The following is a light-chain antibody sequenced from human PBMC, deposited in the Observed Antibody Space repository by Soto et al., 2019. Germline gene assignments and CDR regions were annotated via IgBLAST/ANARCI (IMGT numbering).Light chain of an antibody. CDR3: QQGHNWPLT. V-gene: IGKV3-15*01. J-gene: IGKJ2*01. CDR2: GAS. Sequence: EIVMTQSPATLSVSPGESATLSCRASQSISSELAWYQQKPGQPPRLLLYGASTRATGVPARFTGSGSGSDFTLTISGLQSEDFAVYSCQQGHNWPLTFGQGTRLEI. CDR1: QSISSE.